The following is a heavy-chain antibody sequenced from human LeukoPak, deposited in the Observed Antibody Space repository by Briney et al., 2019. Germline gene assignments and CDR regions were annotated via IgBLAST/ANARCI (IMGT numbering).Heavy chain of an antibody. Sequence: GGSLRLSCTASGFTLRNYWMHWVRQVPGKRLLWVSRISGDGSVTNYADSVQGRFTISRDNAKNILYLQINSLRSEDTAVYYCARYSSSSGRAAYFLDYWGHGTLVTVSS. D-gene: IGHD6-6*01. V-gene: IGHV3-74*01. CDR3: ARYSSSSGRAAYFLDY. CDR2: ISGDGSVT. J-gene: IGHJ4*01. CDR1: GFTLRNYW.